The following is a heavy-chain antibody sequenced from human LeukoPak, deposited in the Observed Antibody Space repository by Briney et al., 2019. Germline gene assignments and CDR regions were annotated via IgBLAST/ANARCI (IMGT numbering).Heavy chain of an antibody. Sequence: SETLSLTCAVYGGSFSGYYWGWIRQPPGKGLEWIGSIYYSGSTYYNPSLKSRVTISVDTSKNQFSLKLSSVTAADTAVYYCARDLAGDFWSGYYQYYYYYMDVWGKGTTVTVSS. J-gene: IGHJ6*03. CDR3: ARDLAGDFWSGYYQYYYYYMDV. CDR1: GGSFSGYY. D-gene: IGHD3-3*01. CDR2: IYYSGST. V-gene: IGHV4-34*01.